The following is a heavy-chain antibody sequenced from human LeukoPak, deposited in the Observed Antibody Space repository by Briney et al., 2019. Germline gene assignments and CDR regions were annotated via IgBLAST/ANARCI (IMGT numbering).Heavy chain of an antibody. CDR3: AKERGRFLEYLSSSSFDY. CDR1: GFTFSNYW. J-gene: IGHJ4*02. CDR2: INKDKSEK. D-gene: IGHD3-3*01. V-gene: IGHV3-7*01. Sequence: GGSLRLSCAASGFTFSNYWMSRVRQAPGKGLEWVANINKDKSEKYYVAPVKGRLTISTENAKTSLYLHMNSLRPEDTAVYYCAKERGRFLEYLSSSSFDYWGQGTLVTVSS.